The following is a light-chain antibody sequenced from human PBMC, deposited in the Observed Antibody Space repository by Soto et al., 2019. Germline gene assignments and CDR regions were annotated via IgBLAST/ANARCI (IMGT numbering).Light chain of an antibody. CDR2: GAS. CDR1: QIIGTW. V-gene: IGKV1-12*02. CDR3: QQANSFPFT. Sequence: DIQMTQSPSSVSASIGDRVTITCRASQIIGTWLAWYQQKPGMAPNLLIYGASDLQSGVPSRFSGGGAGSDFTLTITILQAEDSATYYCQQANSFPFTFGPGTKVEIK. J-gene: IGKJ3*01.